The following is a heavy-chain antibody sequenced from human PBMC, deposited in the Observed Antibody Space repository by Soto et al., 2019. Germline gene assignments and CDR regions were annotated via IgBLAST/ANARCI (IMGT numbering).Heavy chain of an antibody. Sequence: QITLKESGPPLVKPTQTLALTCTFSGFSLSTSGVGVGWIRQPPGKALEWLALIYWDDDKRYSPSLKSRLTITKDTSKNQVVLTMTNMDPVDTATYYCAHRFDWYYFDYWGQGTLVTVSS. J-gene: IGHJ4*02. V-gene: IGHV2-5*02. D-gene: IGHD3-9*01. CDR1: GFSLSTSGVG. CDR3: AHRFDWYYFDY. CDR2: IYWDDDK.